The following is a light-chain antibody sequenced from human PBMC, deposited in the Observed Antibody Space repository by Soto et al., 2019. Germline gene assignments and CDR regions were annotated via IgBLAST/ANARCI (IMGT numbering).Light chain of an antibody. Sequence: EIVLTQSPGTLSLSPGARATLSCRASQSVNSNYLAWYQQKPGQGPRLLMYGTSSRATGLPDRFSGSESGTDFTLTISSREPEDFALYYCQEYDYSPRTFGQGTKVEIK. CDR3: QEYDYSPRT. CDR2: GTS. J-gene: IGKJ1*01. V-gene: IGKV3-20*01. CDR1: QSVNSNY.